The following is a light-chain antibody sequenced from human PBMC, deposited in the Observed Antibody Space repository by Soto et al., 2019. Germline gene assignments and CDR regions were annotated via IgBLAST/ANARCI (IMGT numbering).Light chain of an antibody. CDR2: GNS. V-gene: IGLV1-40*01. Sequence: SVLTQPPSVSGAPGQRVTISCTGSSSNIGAGYDVHWYQQLPGTAPKLLIYGNSNRPSGVPDRFSGSKSGTSASLAITGFQTGDEADYYCGSWDSSLSAYVCGTGTKVTVL. CDR3: GSWDSSLSAYV. CDR1: SSNIGAGYD. J-gene: IGLJ1*01.